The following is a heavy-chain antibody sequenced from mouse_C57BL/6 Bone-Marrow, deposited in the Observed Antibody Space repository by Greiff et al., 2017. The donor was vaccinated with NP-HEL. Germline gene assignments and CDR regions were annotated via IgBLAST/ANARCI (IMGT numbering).Heavy chain of an antibody. Sequence: QVQLKQSGAELARPGASVKLSCKASGYTFTSYGISWVKQRTGQGLEWIGEIYPRSGNTYYNEKFKGKATLTADKSSSTAYMELRSLTSEDSAVYFCAREILRSAWFAYWGQGTLVTVSA. CDR3: AREILRSAWFAY. V-gene: IGHV1-81*01. CDR2: IYPRSGNT. CDR1: GYTFTSYG. J-gene: IGHJ3*01. D-gene: IGHD1-1*01.